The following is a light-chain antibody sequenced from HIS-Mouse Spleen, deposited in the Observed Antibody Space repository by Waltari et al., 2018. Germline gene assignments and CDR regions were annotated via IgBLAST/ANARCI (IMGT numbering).Light chain of an antibody. CDR2: EGS. J-gene: IGLJ3*02. Sequence: QSALTQPASVSGSPGQSITIFCTGTSRDVGSYNLVSWYQQHPGKAPKLMIYEGSKRPSGVSNRFSGSKSGNTASLTISGLQAEDEADYYCCSYAGSSTYWVFGGGTKLTVL. CDR3: CSYAGSSTYWV. V-gene: IGLV2-23*01. CDR1: SRDVGSYNL.